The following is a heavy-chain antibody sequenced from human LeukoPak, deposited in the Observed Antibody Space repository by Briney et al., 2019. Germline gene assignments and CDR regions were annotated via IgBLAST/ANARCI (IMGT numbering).Heavy chain of an antibody. CDR3: ARADNYLYYMDV. J-gene: IGHJ6*03. CDR2: IYYSGST. CDR1: GGSISSHY. D-gene: IGHD1-20*01. V-gene: IGHV4-59*11. Sequence: PSETLSLTCTVSGGSISSHYWSWIRQPPGKGLEWIGYIYYSGSTNYNPSLKSRVTISVDTSKNQFSLKLSSVTAADTAVYYCARADNYLYYMDVWGKGTTVTVSS.